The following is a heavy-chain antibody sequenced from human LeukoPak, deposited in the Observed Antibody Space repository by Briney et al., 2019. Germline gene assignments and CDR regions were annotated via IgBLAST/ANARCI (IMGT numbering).Heavy chain of an antibody. V-gene: IGHV3-48*03. CDR2: ISSSGSTI. J-gene: IGHJ4*02. CDR1: GFTFSSYE. CDR3: ARDVPAYGSVVFLNPY. D-gene: IGHD2-15*01. Sequence: GRSLRLSCAASGFTFSSYEMNWVSQAPGKGLESVSYISSSGSTIYYAVSVKGRFTIYRDTAKNSLYLHMNSLRAEDTPVYHCARDVPAYGSVVFLNPYWGQGTLVSVSS.